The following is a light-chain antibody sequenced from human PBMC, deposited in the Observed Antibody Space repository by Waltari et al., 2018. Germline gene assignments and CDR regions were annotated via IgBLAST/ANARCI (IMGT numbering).Light chain of an antibody. CDR2: GAF. CDR1: QTLSNY. V-gene: IGKV1-39*01. Sequence: IQMTKSPSSLSASVGDRVTINCRASQTLSNYLNWYQQKQGEAPQLLLDGAFSLQSGVPSRFSGSGSGTDFSLTFISRQPEDFASYYCHQCLRLPDTFDQGTKLGI. CDR3: HQCLRLPDT. J-gene: IGKJ2*01.